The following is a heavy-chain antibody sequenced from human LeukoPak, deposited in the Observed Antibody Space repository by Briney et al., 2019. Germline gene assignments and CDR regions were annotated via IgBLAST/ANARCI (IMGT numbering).Heavy chain of an antibody. J-gene: IGHJ6*03. D-gene: IGHD7-27*01. CDR3: ARAVSGAYYYYYMDV. CDR1: GFTFSSYD. Sequence: PGGSLRLSCAASGFTFSSYDMHWFRQATGKGLEWVSAIGTAGDTYYPGSVKGRFTISRENAKNSLYLQMNSLRAGDTAVYYCARAVSGAYYYYYMDVWGKGTTVTVSS. V-gene: IGHV3-13*01. CDR2: IGTAGDT.